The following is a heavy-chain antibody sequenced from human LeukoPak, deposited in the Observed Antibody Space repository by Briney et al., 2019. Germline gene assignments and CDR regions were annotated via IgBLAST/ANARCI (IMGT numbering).Heavy chain of an antibody. J-gene: IGHJ4*02. CDR3: TRAPYYDFIQDY. Sequence: ASVKVSCKASGGTFSSYAISWVRQAPGQGLEWMGGIIPIFGTANYAQKFQGRVTITADESTSTAYMELSSLRSEDTAVYYCTRAPYYDFIQDYWGQGTLVTVSS. CDR2: IIPIFGTA. CDR1: GGTFSSYA. V-gene: IGHV1-69*01. D-gene: IGHD3-3*01.